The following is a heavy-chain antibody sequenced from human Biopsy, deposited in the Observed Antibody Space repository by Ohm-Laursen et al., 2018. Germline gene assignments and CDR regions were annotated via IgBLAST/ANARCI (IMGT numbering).Heavy chain of an antibody. CDR2: VYWDNDK. V-gene: IGHV2-5*02. D-gene: IGHD3-16*02. CDR3: AHVVITYGGIIALDAFDV. J-gene: IGHJ3*01. Sequence: TQTLTLTCTFSGFSLSSHGVGVGWIRQPPGEALEWLAIVYWDNDKQYSPSLWSRLNIWKDASKNRVVLTLTDMDPVDTATYYCAHVVITYGGIIALDAFDVWGQGSMVIVSS. CDR1: GFSLSSHGVG.